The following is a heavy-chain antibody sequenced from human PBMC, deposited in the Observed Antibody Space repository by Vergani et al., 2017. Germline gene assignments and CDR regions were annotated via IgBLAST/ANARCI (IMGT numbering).Heavy chain of an antibody. Sequence: QVQLQQWGAGLLKPSETLSLTCAVYGGSFSGYYWSWIRQPPGKGLEWIGEINHSGSTNYNPSLKSRVTLSVDTSKNQFSLKLSSVTAADTAVYYRAGKVLLWFGEFKGYYYMDVWGKGTTVTVSS. CDR2: INHSGST. CDR1: GGSFSGYY. J-gene: IGHJ6*03. V-gene: IGHV4-34*01. CDR3: AGKVLLWFGEFKGYYYMDV. D-gene: IGHD3-10*01.